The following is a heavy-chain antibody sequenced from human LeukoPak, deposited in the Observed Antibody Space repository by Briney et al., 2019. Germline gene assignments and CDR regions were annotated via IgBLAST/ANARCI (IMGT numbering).Heavy chain of an antibody. CDR2: IYHSGST. D-gene: IGHD3-3*01. CDR3: AYQYYDFWSGRRTYAFDI. Sequence: SETLSLTCTVSGGSISSGGYYWSWIRQPPGKGLEWIGYIYHSGSTNYNPSLKSRVTISVDTSKNQFSLKLSSVTAADTAVYYCAYQYYDFWSGRRTYAFDIWGQGTMVTVSS. CDR1: GGSISSGGYY. V-gene: IGHV4-30-2*01. J-gene: IGHJ3*02.